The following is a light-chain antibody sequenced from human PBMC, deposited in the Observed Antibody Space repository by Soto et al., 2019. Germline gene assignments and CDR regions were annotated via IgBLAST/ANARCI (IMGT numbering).Light chain of an antibody. CDR3: VLYMGSGTV. J-gene: IGLJ2*01. CDR2: STN. V-gene: IGLV8-61*01. Sequence: QTVVTQEPSFSVSPGGTVTLTCGLSSGSVSTSYYPSWYQQTPGQAPRTLIYSTNTRSSGVPDRFSGSILGNKAALTITGAQADDESDYYCVLYMGSGTVFGGGTKLTV. CDR1: SGSVSTSYY.